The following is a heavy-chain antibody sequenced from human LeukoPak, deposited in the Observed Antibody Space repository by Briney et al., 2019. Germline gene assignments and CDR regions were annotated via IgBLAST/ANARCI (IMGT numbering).Heavy chain of an antibody. Sequence: SETLSLTCTVSGGSISSGDYYWSWIRQPPGKGLEWIGYIYYSGSTYYNPSLKSRVTISVDTSENQFSLKLSSVTAADTAVYYCARVGPGDYGDLHFDYWGQGTLVTVSS. J-gene: IGHJ4*02. CDR1: GGSISSGDYY. D-gene: IGHD4-17*01. CDR3: ARVGPGDYGDLHFDY. V-gene: IGHV4-30-4*01. CDR2: IYYSGST.